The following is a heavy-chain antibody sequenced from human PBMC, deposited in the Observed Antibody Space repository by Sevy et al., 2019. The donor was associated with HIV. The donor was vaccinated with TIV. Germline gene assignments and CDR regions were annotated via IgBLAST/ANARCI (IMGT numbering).Heavy chain of an antibody. CDR3: ASPVDYSDSPSAY. V-gene: IGHV3-21*01. CDR1: GFTFSYYS. CDR2: ISSSCSYI. Sequence: GGSLRLSCAASGFTFSYYSMNWVRQAPGKGLEWVSSISSSCSYIYYSDSVKGRFTIFSDNAMNSLSLQLDSLGAEDSAVYYCASPVDYSDSPSAYWGQGTLVTVSS. D-gene: IGHD3-22*01. J-gene: IGHJ4*02.